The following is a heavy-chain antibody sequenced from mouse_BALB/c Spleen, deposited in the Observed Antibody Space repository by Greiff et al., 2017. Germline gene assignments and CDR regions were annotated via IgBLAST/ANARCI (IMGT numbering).Heavy chain of an antibody. CDR3: ARGGGLYDYGAWFAY. V-gene: IGHV5-4*02. CDR2: ISDGGSYT. J-gene: IGHJ3*01. Sequence: EVKVVESGGGLVKPGGSLKLSCAASGFTFSDYYMYWVRQTPEKRLEWVATISDGGSYTYYPDSVKGRFTISRDNAKNNLYLQMSSLKSEDTAMYYCARGGGLYDYGAWFAYWGQGTLVTVSA. D-gene: IGHD2-4*01. CDR1: GFTFSDYY.